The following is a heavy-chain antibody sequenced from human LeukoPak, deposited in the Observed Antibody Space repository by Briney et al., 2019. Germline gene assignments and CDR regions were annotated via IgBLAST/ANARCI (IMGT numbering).Heavy chain of an antibody. V-gene: IGHV3-74*01. CDR1: GFTFSSYW. CDR2: INSDGSST. Sequence: GGSLRLSCAASGFTFSSYWMHWVHQAPGKGLVWVSRINSDGSSTSYADSVKGRFTISRDNAKNSLYLQMSSLRAEDTAVYYCASEALRNYYESSGYGFDYWGQGTLVTVSS. D-gene: IGHD3-22*01. CDR3: ASEALRNYYESSGYGFDY. J-gene: IGHJ4*02.